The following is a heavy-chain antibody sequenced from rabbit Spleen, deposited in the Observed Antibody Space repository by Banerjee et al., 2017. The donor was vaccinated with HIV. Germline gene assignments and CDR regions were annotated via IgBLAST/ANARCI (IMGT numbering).Heavy chain of an antibody. J-gene: IGHJ6*01. CDR1: GFAFSNKAV. D-gene: IGHD6-1*01. CDR2: INVVTGKA. V-gene: IGHV1S45*01. CDR3: ARGIPYGFAGDAYPPYAMDL. Sequence: LEESGGGLVQPEGSLALTCKASGFAFSNKAVMCWVRQAPGKGLEWIACINVVTGKAVYASWAKGRYTFSKTSSTTVTLEMTSLTAADTATYFCARGIPYGFAGDAYPPYAMDLWGPGTLVTVS.